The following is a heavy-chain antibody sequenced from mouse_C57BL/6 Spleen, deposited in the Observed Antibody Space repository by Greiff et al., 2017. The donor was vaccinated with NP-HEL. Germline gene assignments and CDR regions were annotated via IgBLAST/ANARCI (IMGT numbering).Heavy chain of an antibody. V-gene: IGHV1-22*01. CDR1: GYTFTDYN. J-gene: IGHJ2*01. CDR3: ARKGCTTVVPSYFDY. CDR2: INPNNGGT. D-gene: IGHD1-1*01. Sequence: VQLQQSGPELVKPGASVKMSCKASGYTFTDYNMHWVKQSHGKSLEWIGYINPNNGGTSYNQKFKGKATLTVNKSSSTAYMELRSLTSEDSAVYYCARKGCTTVVPSYFDYWGKGTTLTVSS.